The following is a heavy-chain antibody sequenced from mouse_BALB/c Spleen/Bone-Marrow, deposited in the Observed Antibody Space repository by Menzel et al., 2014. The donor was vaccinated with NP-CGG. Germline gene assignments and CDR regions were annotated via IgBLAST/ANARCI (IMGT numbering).Heavy chain of an antibody. CDR3: AKQDYYRYDYAMDY. CDR1: GFSLTNYG. Sequence: VMLVESGTGLVAPSQSLSITCTVSGFSLTNYGVSWVRQPPGKGLEWLGVIWGDGSTNYHSALISILSISKDNSKSQVFLKLNSLQTDDTATYYCAKQDYYRYDYAMDYWGQGTSVTVSS. J-gene: IGHJ4*01. CDR2: IWGDGST. V-gene: IGHV2-3*01. D-gene: IGHD2-14*01.